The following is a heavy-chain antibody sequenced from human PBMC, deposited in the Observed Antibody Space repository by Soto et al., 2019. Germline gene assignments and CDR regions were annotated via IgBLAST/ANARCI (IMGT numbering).Heavy chain of an antibody. CDR2: IDYSGST. CDR3: ARDYHGVRAFDI. D-gene: IGHD2-2*01. CDR1: GGAINNYY. Sequence: SETLSLTCIVSGGAINNYYWSWIRQPPGKGLEWIGYIDYSGSTNYNPSLKSRVRISVDTSKNQFSLNLSSVTAADTAVYYCARDYHGVRAFDIWGQGTIVT. J-gene: IGHJ3*02. V-gene: IGHV4-59*01.